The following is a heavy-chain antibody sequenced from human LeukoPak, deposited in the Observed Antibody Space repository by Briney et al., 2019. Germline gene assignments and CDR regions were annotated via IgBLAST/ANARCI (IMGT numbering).Heavy chain of an antibody. CDR2: IYYSGST. J-gene: IGHJ4*02. V-gene: IGHV4-59*04. CDR3: AKGDYYYFDY. Sequence: SETLSLTCTVSGGSISSYYWSWIRQPPGKGLEWIGSIYYSGSTYYNPSLKSRVTISVDTSKNHFSLKLSSVTAADTAVYYCAKGDYYYFDYWGQGNLVTVSS. D-gene: IGHD4-17*01. CDR1: GGSISSYY.